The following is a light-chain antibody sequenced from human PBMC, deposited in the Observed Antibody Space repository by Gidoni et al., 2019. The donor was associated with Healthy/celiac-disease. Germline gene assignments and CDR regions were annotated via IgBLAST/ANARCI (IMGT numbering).Light chain of an antibody. V-gene: IGKV4-1*01. CDR3: QQYYSTPYT. J-gene: IGKJ2*01. CDR2: WAS. CDR1: QSVLYSSNNKNY. Sequence: DIVMTQSPDSLAGSLGERATINCKSSQSVLYSSNNKNYLALYQQKPGPPPKLLIYWASTRESGVPDRFSGSGSGTDFTLTISSLQAEDVAVYDCQQYYSTPYTFGQGTKLEIK.